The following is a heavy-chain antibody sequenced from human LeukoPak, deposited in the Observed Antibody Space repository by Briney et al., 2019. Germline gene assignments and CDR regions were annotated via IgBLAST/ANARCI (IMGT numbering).Heavy chain of an antibody. J-gene: IGHJ5*02. D-gene: IGHD6-13*01. CDR3: ARAYRSSWYANWFDP. V-gene: IGHV4-38-2*02. CDR1: GYSISSGYY. Sequence: SETLSLTCTVSGYSISSGYYWGWIRQPPGKGLEWIGSIYHSGSTYYNPSLKSRVTISVDTSKNQFSLKLSSVTAADTAVYFCARAYRSSWYANWFDPWGQGTLVTVSS. CDR2: IYHSGST.